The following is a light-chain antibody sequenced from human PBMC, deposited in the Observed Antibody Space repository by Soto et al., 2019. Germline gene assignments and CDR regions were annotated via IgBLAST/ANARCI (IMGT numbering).Light chain of an antibody. J-gene: IGKJ1*01. Sequence: EIVLTQSPTTLSVPPGEGATLFCRASQTVPGNYLAWLQQRPGQSPRLLIYGASRRATGIPDRFSGSGSGTDFTLTISRVEPDDFALYYGHQYTSPPWTLGQGTRVE. CDR3: HQYTSPPWT. CDR2: GAS. CDR1: QTVPGNY. V-gene: IGKV3-20*01.